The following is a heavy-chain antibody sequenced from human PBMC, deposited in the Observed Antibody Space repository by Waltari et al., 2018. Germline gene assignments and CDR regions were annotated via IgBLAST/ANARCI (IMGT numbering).Heavy chain of an antibody. CDR2: ISWNRDNI. CDR3: AKGHSGSYGLKD. J-gene: IGHJ4*02. CDR1: GFNFDDYA. V-gene: IGHV3-9*01. Sequence: EVQLVVSGGGLVQPGRSLSSSCAVSGFNFDDYAMNWVRQAPGKGLEWVSGISWNRDNIGYADSVKGRFTISRDNAKNSLYLQMNSLRPEDTALYYCAKGHSGSYGLKDWGQGTLVTVSS. D-gene: IGHD1-26*01.